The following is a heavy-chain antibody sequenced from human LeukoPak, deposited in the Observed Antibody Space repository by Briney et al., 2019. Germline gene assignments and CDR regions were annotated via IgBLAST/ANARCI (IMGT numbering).Heavy chain of an antibody. D-gene: IGHD6-13*01. J-gene: IGHJ3*02. CDR2: ISSSSSYI. CDR3: ARADRADDAFDI. Sequence: GGSLRLSCAASGFTSSSYSMNWVRQAPGKGLEWVSSISSSSSYIYYADSVKGRFTISRDNAKNSLYLQMNSLRAEDTAVYYCARADRADDAFDIWGQGTMVTVSS. V-gene: IGHV3-21*01. CDR1: GFTSSSYS.